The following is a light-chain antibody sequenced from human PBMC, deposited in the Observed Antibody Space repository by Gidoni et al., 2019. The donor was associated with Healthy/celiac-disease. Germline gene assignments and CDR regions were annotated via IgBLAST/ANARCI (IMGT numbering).Light chain of an antibody. CDR2: AAS. V-gene: IGKV1-39*01. CDR1: QSISSY. Sequence: DIQMTQSPSSLSASVGDRVTITCRASQSISSYLNWYQQKPGKAPKLLIYAASSLQSGVPSRFSGSGSGTDFTLTISSLRPEDFATYYCQQSYSTPQLTFGGXTKVEIK. J-gene: IGKJ4*01. CDR3: QQSYSTPQLT.